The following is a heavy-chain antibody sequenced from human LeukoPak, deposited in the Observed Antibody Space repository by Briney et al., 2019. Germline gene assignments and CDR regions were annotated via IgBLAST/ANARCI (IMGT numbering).Heavy chain of an antibody. CDR3: ARGPRLPLFWYFDL. CDR1: GYTFTRFG. V-gene: IGHV1-18*01. D-gene: IGHD4-11*01. CDR2: ISAYNGNT. J-gene: IGHJ2*01. Sequence: ASVKVSCKASGYTFTRFGIRWVRQAPGQGLEWMGWISAYNGNTNYAQKLQGRVTMTTDTSTSTAYMELRSLRSDDTAVYYCARGPRLPLFWYFDLWGRGTLVTVSS.